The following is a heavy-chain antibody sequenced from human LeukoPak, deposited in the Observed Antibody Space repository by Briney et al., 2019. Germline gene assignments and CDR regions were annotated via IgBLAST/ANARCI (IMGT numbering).Heavy chain of an antibody. CDR2: ICSSSSTI. Sequence: GGSLSLSCAASGFTFSSYSRSWVRQAPGKGLEWVSYICSSSSTIYYADSVKGRFTISRDNAKNSLYLQMNSLRAEDTAVYYCARGGLRGHGSGSYSDYWGQGTLVTVSS. CDR1: GFTFSSYS. CDR3: ARGGLRGHGSGSYSDY. D-gene: IGHD3-10*01. V-gene: IGHV3-48*04. J-gene: IGHJ4*02.